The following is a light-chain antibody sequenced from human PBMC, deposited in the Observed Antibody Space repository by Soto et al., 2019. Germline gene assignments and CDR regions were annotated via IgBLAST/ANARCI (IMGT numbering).Light chain of an antibody. CDR3: QQHSNCTPIT. CDR1: QSVSSN. J-gene: IGKJ5*01. CDR2: DAS. Sequence: EIVLTQSPATLSLSPGERATLSCRASQSVSSNLAWYQQKPGQAPRLLIYDASNRATGIPARFSGSGSGTGFTLTISSLEPEYFEVYYCQQHSNCTPITFGQGTRLEIK. V-gene: IGKV3-11*01.